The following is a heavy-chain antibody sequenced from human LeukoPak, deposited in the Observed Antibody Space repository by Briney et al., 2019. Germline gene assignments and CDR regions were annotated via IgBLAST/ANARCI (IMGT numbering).Heavy chain of an antibody. Sequence: ASVKVSCKASGYTFTSYYMHWVRQAPGQGLEWMGIINPSGGSTSYAQKFQGRVTITADESTSTAYMELSSLRSEDTAVYYCARERSGSYSSAFDIWGQGTMVTVSS. CDR2: INPSGGST. CDR1: GYTFTSYY. J-gene: IGHJ3*02. V-gene: IGHV1-46*01. CDR3: ARERSGSYSSAFDI. D-gene: IGHD1-26*01.